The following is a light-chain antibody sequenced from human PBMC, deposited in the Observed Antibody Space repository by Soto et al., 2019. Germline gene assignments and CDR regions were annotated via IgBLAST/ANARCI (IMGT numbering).Light chain of an antibody. CDR2: GAS. Sequence: EIVLTQSPGTLSLSPGDRATLSCRASQSVSSNYLAWYQQKPGQAPRLLIYGASSRATGIADMFSGSGSGTDFTLTISRLEPEDFAVYYCQRYGTSLPLTLGGGTKVEIK. J-gene: IGKJ4*01. V-gene: IGKV3-20*01. CDR1: QSVSSNY. CDR3: QRYGTSLPLT.